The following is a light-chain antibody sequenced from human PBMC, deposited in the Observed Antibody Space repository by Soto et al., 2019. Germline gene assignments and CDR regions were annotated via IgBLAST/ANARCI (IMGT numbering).Light chain of an antibody. CDR2: AAS. CDR3: QQSYNSPIT. CDR1: QYIGNH. J-gene: IGKJ5*01. Sequence: DIQMTSSPSSLSASVVARVTITCRASQYIGNHLNWYQQKPGKAPKFLIYAASSLQSEVPSRFTGSGSGTDFTLTVDSLKPEDFATYYCQQSYNSPITFGQGTRLEIK. V-gene: IGKV1-39*01.